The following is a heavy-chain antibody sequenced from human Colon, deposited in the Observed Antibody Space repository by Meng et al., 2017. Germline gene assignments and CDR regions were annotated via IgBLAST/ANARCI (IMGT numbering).Heavy chain of an antibody. Sequence: QQHTHVSGPQLVKPACDMSRTCPFSCVSNSGTNWGSLVRHTSGRGLECIGEISPRGSNNNTPSLKSRVTMSLDKSKNQLFLNLGSVTAAATAVYYCARENEGIGFTPAGQWGQGTLVTVSS. D-gene: IGHD2-21*01. CDR2: ISPRGSN. V-gene: IGHV4-4*02. CDR1: CVSNSGTNW. CDR3: ARENEGIGFTPAGQ. J-gene: IGHJ1*01.